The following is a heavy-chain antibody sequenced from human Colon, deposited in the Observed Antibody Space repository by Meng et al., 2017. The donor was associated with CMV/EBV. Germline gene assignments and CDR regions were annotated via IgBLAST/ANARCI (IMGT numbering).Heavy chain of an antibody. CDR3: ARSSGWSLFDY. J-gene: IGHJ4*02. V-gene: IGHV1-2*02. CDR1: GSTISGDY. CDR2: YLYVGSGT. D-gene: IGHD6-19*01. Sequence: QQVQGAGGVRPSGALAKASSKTSGSTISGDYILWGRRDPGQELEGRGWYLYVGSGTNYEPSFRSRVTMTRDASVSTAYLKLSGLTSADTAVYFCARSSGWSLFDYWGPGALVTVSS.